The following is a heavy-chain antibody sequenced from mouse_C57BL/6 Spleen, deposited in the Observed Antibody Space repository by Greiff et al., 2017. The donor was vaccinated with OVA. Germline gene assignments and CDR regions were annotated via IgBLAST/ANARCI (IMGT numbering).Heavy chain of an antibody. CDR2: ISYDGSN. V-gene: IGHV3-6*01. D-gene: IGHD1-1*01. CDR1: GYSITSGYY. J-gene: IGHJ2*01. Sequence: EVQLQQSGPGLVKPSQSLSLTCSVTGYSITSGYYWNWIRQFPGNKLEWMGYISYDGSNHFNPSLKNRISITRDTSKNQFFLKLNSVTTEDTATYYCASPHYASSSPPFDYWGQGTTLTVSS. CDR3: ASPHYASSSPPFDY.